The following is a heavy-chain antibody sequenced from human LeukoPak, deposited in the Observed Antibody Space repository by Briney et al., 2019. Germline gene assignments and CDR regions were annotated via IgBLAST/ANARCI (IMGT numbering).Heavy chain of an antibody. D-gene: IGHD3-10*01. CDR2: IYTSGST. Sequence: SQTLSLTCTVSGGSISSSSYYWSWIRQPAGKGLEWIGRIYTSGSTNYNPSLKSRVTISVDTSKNQFSLKLSSVTAADTAVYYCARGGVSRFDPWGQGTLVTVSS. CDR3: ARGGVSRFDP. CDR1: GGSISSSSYY. V-gene: IGHV4-61*02. J-gene: IGHJ5*02.